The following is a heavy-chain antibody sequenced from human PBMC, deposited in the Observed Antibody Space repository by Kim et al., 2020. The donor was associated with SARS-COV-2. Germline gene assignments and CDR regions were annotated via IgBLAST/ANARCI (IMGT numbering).Heavy chain of an antibody. V-gene: IGHV3-7*01. Sequence: DGSDKYTLASLYGRFTISSDNAKHSLYLQMNSLRAEDTAVYYCVGGPSCDYWGQGTLVTVSS. CDR2: DGSDK. J-gene: IGHJ4*02. CDR3: VGGPSCDY.